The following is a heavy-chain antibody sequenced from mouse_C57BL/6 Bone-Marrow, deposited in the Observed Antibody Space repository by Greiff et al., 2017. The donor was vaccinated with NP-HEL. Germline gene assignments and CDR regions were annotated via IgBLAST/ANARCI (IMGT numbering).Heavy chain of an antibody. Sequence: QVQLQQSGPELVKPGASVKISCKASGYAFSSSWMNWVKQRPGKGLEWIGRIYPGDGDTNYNGKFKGKATLTADKSSSTAYMQLSSLTSEDSAVYVCARDSSGTNYFDYWGQGTTLTVSS. CDR3: ARDSSGTNYFDY. D-gene: IGHD3-2*02. V-gene: IGHV1-82*01. CDR2: IYPGDGDT. CDR1: GYAFSSSW. J-gene: IGHJ2*01.